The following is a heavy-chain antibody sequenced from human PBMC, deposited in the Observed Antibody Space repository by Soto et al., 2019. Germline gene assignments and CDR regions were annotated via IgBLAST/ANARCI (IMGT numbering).Heavy chain of an antibody. CDR1: GFTFDDYA. J-gene: IGHJ4*02. D-gene: IGHD1-1*01. V-gene: IGHV3-9*01. CDR3: AKDASITTTYLAH. CDR2: ISWNSGNI. Sequence: EVQLVESGGGLVQPGMSLRLSCAASGFTFDDYAMHWVRQAPGKGLEWVSSISWNSGNIDYADSVKGRFTVSRDNAKNSLYLHMSSLRSEDTALDYCAKDASITTTYLAHWGQGTLVTVSS.